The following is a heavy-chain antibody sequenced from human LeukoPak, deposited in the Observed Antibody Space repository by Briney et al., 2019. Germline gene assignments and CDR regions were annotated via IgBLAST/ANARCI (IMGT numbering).Heavy chain of an antibody. D-gene: IGHD3-9*01. CDR2: INPKSGGT. CDR3: ATHGDILTIFDY. J-gene: IGHJ4*02. Sequence: ASVKVSCKASGYSFTGHYMHWVRQAPGQGLEWMGWINPKSGGTNYAQKFQGRVTMTRDTSINSAYMELSRLRSDDTAVYYCATHGDILTIFDYWGQGTLVTVSS. V-gene: IGHV1-2*02. CDR1: GYSFTGHY.